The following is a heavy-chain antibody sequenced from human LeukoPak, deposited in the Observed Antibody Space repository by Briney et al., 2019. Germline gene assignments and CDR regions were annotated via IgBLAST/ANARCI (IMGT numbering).Heavy chain of an antibody. CDR1: GASIRSYF. CDR3: ARESKSYDGSGYYHDY. CDR2: IYTSGST. J-gene: IGHJ4*02. V-gene: IGHV4-4*07. Sequence: SETLSLTCSVSGASIRSYFWSWIRHPAGKGLEWIGRIYTSGSTDYNPSLRSRVSMSVDTSRNQFSLKLTSVTAADTAVYYCARESKSYDGSGYYHDYWGQGTLVAVSS. D-gene: IGHD3-22*01.